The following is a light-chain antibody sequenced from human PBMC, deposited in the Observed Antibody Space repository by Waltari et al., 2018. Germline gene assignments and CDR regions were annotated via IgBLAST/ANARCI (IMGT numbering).Light chain of an antibody. V-gene: IGLV2-14*01. CDR3: SSYTSSSTFWV. CDR1: SSDVGGYNY. CDR2: DVS. J-gene: IGLJ3*02. Sequence: QSALTQPASVSGSPGQSITISCTGTSSDVGGYNYVSCYQQHPGNAPKLMIYDVSKRPSGVSNRFSGSKSGNTASLTISGLQAEDEADYYCSSYTSSSTFWVFGGGTKLTVL.